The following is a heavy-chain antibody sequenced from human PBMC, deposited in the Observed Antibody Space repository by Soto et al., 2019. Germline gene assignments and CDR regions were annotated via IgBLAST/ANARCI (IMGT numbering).Heavy chain of an antibody. J-gene: IGHJ6*02. CDR2: IYYSGST. V-gene: IGHV4-31*03. Sequence: QVQLQESGPGLVKPSQTLSLTCTVSGGSISSGGYYWSWIRQHPGKGLEWIGYIYYSGSTYYNPSLKSRVTISVDTSKNQFSLKLSSVTAADTVVYYCARDQVTMMGYYYGMDVWGQGTTVTVSS. CDR1: GGSISSGGYY. CDR3: ARDQVTMMGYYYGMDV. D-gene: IGHD3-22*01.